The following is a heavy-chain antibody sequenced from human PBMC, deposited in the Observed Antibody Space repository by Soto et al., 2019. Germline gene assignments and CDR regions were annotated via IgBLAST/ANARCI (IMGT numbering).Heavy chain of an antibody. CDR2: IIPIFGTA. J-gene: IGHJ4*02. D-gene: IGHD3-9*01. Sequence: QVQLVQSGAEVKKPGSSVKVSCKASGGTFSSYAMSWVRQAPVQGLEWMGGIIPIFGTANYAQKFQGRVTITADESTSTAYMELSSLRSEDTVVYYCASHLDPPVAGGYFDYWGQGTLVTVSS. CDR3: ASHLDPPVAGGYFDY. V-gene: IGHV1-69*12. CDR1: GGTFSSYA.